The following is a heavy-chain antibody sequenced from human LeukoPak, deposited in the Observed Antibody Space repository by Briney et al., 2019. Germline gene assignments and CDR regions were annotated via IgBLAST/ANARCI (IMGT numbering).Heavy chain of an antibody. CDR3: ARGPRAAADDY. Sequence: ASVKVSCKASGYTFINFAINWGRQAPGQRPEWMGWINAGNGNTKYSQKFQGRVTITRDTSASTAYMELRGLTSEDTAVYYCARGPRAAADDYWGQGTLVTVSS. D-gene: IGHD6-13*01. J-gene: IGHJ4*02. CDR2: INAGNGNT. V-gene: IGHV1-3*01. CDR1: GYTFINFA.